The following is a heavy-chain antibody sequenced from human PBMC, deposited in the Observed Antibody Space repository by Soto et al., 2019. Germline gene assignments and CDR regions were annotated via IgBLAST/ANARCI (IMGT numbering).Heavy chain of an antibody. Sequence: EAQSVTCCVYGGSFRVYYWSRIRQPPGKGLEWIGEINHSGSTNYNPSLKSRVTISVDTSKNQFSLKLSSVTAADTAVYYCARGYVLEPYDYWGQGTLVTVYS. CDR1: GGSFRVYY. D-gene: IGHD1-1*01. CDR2: INHSGST. V-gene: IGHV4-34*01. CDR3: ARGYVLEPYDY. J-gene: IGHJ4*02.